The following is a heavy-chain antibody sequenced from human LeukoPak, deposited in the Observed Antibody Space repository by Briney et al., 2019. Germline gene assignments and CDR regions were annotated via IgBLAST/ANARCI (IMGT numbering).Heavy chain of an antibody. D-gene: IGHD3-3*02. CDR1: GFTFNMYT. CDR3: VRDHLWSFDY. J-gene: IGHJ4*02. V-gene: IGHV3-48*04. CDR2: TYTSDSVT. Sequence: GGSLRLSCVASGFTFNMYTMNWVRQAPGTGLEWISFTYTSDSVTTYADSVKGRFTLSRDNAKNSLYLQMHSLRAEDTAVYYCVRDHLWSFDYWSQGTLVTASS.